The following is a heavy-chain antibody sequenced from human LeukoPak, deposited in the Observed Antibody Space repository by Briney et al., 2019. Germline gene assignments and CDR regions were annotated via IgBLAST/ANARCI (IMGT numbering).Heavy chain of an antibody. J-gene: IGHJ4*02. V-gene: IGHV1-46*01. CDR1: GYTFTSYY. CDR3: VREESGGYFDY. CDR2: ITPSVDTT. Sequence: VASVKVSCKASGYTFTSYYMHWVRQAPGQGLEWVGRITPSVDTTNYAQKFRDRVTMTRDTSTSTVYMELSSLRSEDTAVYHCVREESGGYFDYWGQGTLVTVSS. D-gene: IGHD2-8*02.